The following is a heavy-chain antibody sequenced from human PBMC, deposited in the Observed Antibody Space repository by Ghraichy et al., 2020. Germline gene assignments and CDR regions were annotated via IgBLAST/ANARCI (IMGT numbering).Heavy chain of an antibody. D-gene: IGHD4/OR15-4a*01. CDR3: ALTSGHYQYGMDV. J-gene: IGHJ6*02. CDR2: INPSGST. Sequence: SETLSLTCAVYGGSFSDYYWSWIRQPPGKGLEWIGEINPSGSTKYNPSLKSRVTISPDTSKNQFSLKVSSVTAADAAVYYCALTSGHYQYGMDVWRQGTTVTVSS. CDR1: GGSFSDYY. V-gene: IGHV4-34*01.